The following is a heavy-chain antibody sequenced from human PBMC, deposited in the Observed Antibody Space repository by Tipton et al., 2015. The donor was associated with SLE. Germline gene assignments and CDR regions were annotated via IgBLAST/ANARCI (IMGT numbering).Heavy chain of an antibody. CDR3: ASGDCSSTSCYRAEYFQH. V-gene: IGHV1-69*05. CDR2: IIPIFGTA. D-gene: IGHD2-2*01. J-gene: IGHJ1*01. CDR1: GGTFSSYA. Sequence: QSGAEVKQPGSSVKVSCKASGGTFSSYAISWVRQAPGQGLEWMGGIIPIFGTANYAQKFQGRVTITTDESTSTAYMELSSLRSEDTAVYYCASGDCSSTSCYRAEYFQHWGQGTLVTVSS.